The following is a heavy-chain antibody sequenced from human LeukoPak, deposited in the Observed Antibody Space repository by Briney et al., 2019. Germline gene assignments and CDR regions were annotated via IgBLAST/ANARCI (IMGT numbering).Heavy chain of an antibody. CDR2: ISYDGSNK. CDR1: GFTFSSYA. D-gene: IGHD2-21*02. V-gene: IGHV3-30*09. J-gene: IGHJ3*02. Sequence: GGSLRLSCAASGFTFSSYAMHWVRQAPGKGLEWVAVISYDGSNKYYADSVKGRFAISRDNSKNTLYLQMNSLRAEDTAVYYCARPTFCGGDCLHDAFDIWGQGTMVTVSS. CDR3: ARPTFCGGDCLHDAFDI.